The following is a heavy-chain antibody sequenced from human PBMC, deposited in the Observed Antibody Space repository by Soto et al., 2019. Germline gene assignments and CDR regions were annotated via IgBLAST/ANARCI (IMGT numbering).Heavy chain of an antibody. V-gene: IGHV4-34*01. D-gene: IGHD3-22*01. Sequence: SETLSLTCAVYGGSFSGYYWSWIRQPPGKGLEWIGEINHSGTTKYNPSLKGRVTISVDTSKNQFSLKLSSVTAADTAVYYCASPSRFDSSGYYFDSWGQGNLVTVSS. CDR3: ASPSRFDSSGYYFDS. CDR2: INHSGTT. CDR1: GGSFSGYY. J-gene: IGHJ4*02.